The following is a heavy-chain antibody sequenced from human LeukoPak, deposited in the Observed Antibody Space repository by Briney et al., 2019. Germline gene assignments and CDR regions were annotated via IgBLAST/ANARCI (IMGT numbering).Heavy chain of an antibody. Sequence: SPSETLSLTCTVSGGSISSASYYWSWIRQPAGKGLEWIGRIYTSGSTNYNPSLKSRVTISVDTSKNQFSLKLSSVTAADTAVYYCARDHPMYYDIPGWFDPWGQGTLVTVSS. V-gene: IGHV4-61*02. CDR2: IYTSGST. J-gene: IGHJ5*02. CDR1: GGSISSASYY. CDR3: ARDHPMYYDIPGWFDP. D-gene: IGHD3-9*01.